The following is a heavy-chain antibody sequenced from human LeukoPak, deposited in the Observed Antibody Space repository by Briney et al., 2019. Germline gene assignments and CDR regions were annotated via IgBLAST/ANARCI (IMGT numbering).Heavy chain of an antibody. CDR2: INHSGST. CDR1: GYSISSGYY. D-gene: IGHD4-11*01. CDR3: ARRDYSNSFDY. J-gene: IGHJ4*02. V-gene: IGHV4-38-2*02. Sequence: PSETLSLTCTVSGYSISSGYYWSWIRQPPGKGLEWIGEINHSGSTNYNPSLKSRVTISVDTSKNQFSLKLSSVTAADTAVYYCARRDYSNSFDYWGQGTLVTVSS.